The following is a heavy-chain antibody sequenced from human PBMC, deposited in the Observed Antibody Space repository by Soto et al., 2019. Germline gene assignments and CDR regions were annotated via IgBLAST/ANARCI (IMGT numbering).Heavy chain of an antibody. V-gene: IGHV4-39*01. J-gene: IGHJ3*02. CDR2: IYYSGST. Sequence: SETLSLTCTVSGGSISSSSYYWGWIRQPPGKGLEWIGSIYYSGSTYYNPSLKSRVTISVDTSKNQFSLKLSSVTAADTAVYYCARNSYDFWSGYSPDAFDIWGQGTMVTVSS. CDR1: GGSISSSSYY. D-gene: IGHD3-3*01. CDR3: ARNSYDFWSGYSPDAFDI.